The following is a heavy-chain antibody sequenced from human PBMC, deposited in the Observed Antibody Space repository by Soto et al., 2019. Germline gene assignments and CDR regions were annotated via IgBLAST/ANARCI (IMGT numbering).Heavy chain of an antibody. J-gene: IGHJ2*01. D-gene: IGHD4-17*01. CDR3: AAPDFGDYWYFDL. CDR2: IVVGSGHT. Sequence: QMQLVQSGPEVKKPGTSVKVSCKASGFTFSSSIVQCVRQARGQRLEWIGWIVVGSGHTNYEQKFQERVTITRDMSTSPAYMELSSLRSEDTAVYYCAAPDFGDYWYFDLWGRGTLVTVSS. V-gene: IGHV1-58*01. CDR1: GFTFSSSI.